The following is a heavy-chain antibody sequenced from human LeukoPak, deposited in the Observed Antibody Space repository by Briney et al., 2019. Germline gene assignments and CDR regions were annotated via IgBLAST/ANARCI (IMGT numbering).Heavy chain of an antibody. CDR2: ISDSGGGT. Sequence: ETLSLTCTVSGGSISSSSYYWGWIRQAPGKGLEWVSVISDSGGGTYYADSVKGRFTISRDNSKNTLYLQMNSLRAEDTAVYYCAKISGSSGSYYLPFDYWGQGTLVTVSS. J-gene: IGHJ4*02. CDR3: AKISGSSGSYYLPFDY. V-gene: IGHV3-23*01. CDR1: GGSISSSSYY. D-gene: IGHD1-26*01.